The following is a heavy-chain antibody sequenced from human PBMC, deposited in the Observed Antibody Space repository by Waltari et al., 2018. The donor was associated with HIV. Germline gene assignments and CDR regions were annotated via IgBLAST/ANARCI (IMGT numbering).Heavy chain of an antibody. CDR3: ARDSPNAYSWGGSYSRFDY. V-gene: IGHV3-33*01. CDR1: GFTFRTPS. J-gene: IGHJ4*02. CDR2: ILYDGINK. Sequence: VQLLAPGGGVVQPGTSLRLPWSAAGFTFRTPSLPWVRQAPGTGLEWGAVILYDGINKYYGYSVKCRFTISRDNSKNTLYLQMNSLRAEDTAVYYCARDSPNAYSWGGSYSRFDYWGQGTLVTVSS. D-gene: IGHD1-26*01.